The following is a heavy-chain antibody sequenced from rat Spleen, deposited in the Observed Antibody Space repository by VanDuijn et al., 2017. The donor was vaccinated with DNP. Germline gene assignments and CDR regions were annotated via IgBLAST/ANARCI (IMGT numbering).Heavy chain of an antibody. D-gene: IGHD1-10*01. CDR2: ITPSGDNT. CDR1: GFTFNSFP. CDR3: TRDSYKNYFDY. V-gene: IGHV5-46*01. J-gene: IGHJ2*01. Sequence: EVQVVESGGGLVQPGGSVRLSCVASGFTFNSFPMAWVRQTPARGLEWVATITPSGDNTHYRNSVKGRFTISRDNAKTTLYLQMNSLRSEDTATYYCTRDSYKNYFDYWGQGVMVTVSS.